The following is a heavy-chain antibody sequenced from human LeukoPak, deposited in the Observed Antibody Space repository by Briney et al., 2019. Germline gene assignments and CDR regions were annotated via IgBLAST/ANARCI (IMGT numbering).Heavy chain of an antibody. CDR2: IIPIFGTA. J-gene: IGHJ4*02. CDR1: GGTFSSYA. V-gene: IGHV1-69*13. CDR3: ARSIPYGTTWYGRSDY. Sequence: SVKVSCKASGGTFSSYAISWVRQAPGQGLEWMGGIIPIFGTANYAQKFQGRVTITADESTSTAYMELSSLRSEDTAIYYCARSIPYGTTWYGRSDYWGQGTLVTVSS. D-gene: IGHD6-13*01.